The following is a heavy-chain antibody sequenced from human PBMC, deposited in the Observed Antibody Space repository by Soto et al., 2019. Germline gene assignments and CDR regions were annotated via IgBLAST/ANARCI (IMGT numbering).Heavy chain of an antibody. CDR3: AREGGSYLYYYYGMDV. Sequence: PGGSLRLSCAASGFTFSSYSMNWVRQAPGKGLEWVSSISSSSSYIDYADSVKGRFTISRDNAKNSLYLQMNSLRAEDTAVYYCAREGGSYLYYYYGMDVWGQGTTVTVSS. CDR2: ISSSSSYI. CDR1: GFTFSSYS. D-gene: IGHD1-26*01. V-gene: IGHV3-21*01. J-gene: IGHJ6*02.